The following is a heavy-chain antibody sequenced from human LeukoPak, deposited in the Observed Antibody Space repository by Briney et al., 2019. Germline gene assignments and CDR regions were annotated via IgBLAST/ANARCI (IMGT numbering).Heavy chain of an antibody. CDR1: GYTFTSYY. Sequence: ASVKVSCKASGYTFTSYYMHWVRQDPGQGLEWMGIINPSGGSTSYAQKFQGRVTMTRDTSTSTVYMELSSPRSEDTAVYYCARAFGMWYFDLWGRGTLVTVSS. CDR3: ARAFGMWYFDL. CDR2: INPSGGST. D-gene: IGHD1-14*01. J-gene: IGHJ2*01. V-gene: IGHV1-46*01.